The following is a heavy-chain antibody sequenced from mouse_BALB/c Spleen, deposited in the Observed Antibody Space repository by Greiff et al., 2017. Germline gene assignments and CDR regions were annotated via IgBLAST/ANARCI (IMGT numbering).Heavy chain of an antibody. CDR3: ARGRYGSSYEAMDY. V-gene: IGHV5-6-5*01. CDR1: GFTFSSYA. D-gene: IGHD1-1*01. CDR2: ISSGGST. J-gene: IGHJ4*01. Sequence: EVMLVESGGGLVKPGGSLKLSCAASGFTFSSYAMSWVRQTPEKRLEWVASISSGGSTYYPDSVKGRFTISRDNARNILYLQMSSLRSEDTAMYYCARGRYGSSYEAMDYWGQGTSVTVSS.